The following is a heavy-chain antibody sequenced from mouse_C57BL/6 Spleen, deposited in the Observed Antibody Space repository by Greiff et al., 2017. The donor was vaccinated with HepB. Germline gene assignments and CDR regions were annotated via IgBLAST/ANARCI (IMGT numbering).Heavy chain of an antibody. Sequence: VKLQQPGAELVRPGTSVKLSCKASGYTFTSYWMHWVKQRPGQGLEWIGVIDPSDSYTNYNQKFKGKATLTVDTSSSTAYMQLSSLTSEDSAVYYCANLPASGTRGTWFAYWGQGTLVTVSA. V-gene: IGHV1-59*01. CDR3: ANLPASGTRGTWFAY. J-gene: IGHJ3*01. CDR1: GYTFTSYW. CDR2: IDPSDSYT. D-gene: IGHD4-1*01.